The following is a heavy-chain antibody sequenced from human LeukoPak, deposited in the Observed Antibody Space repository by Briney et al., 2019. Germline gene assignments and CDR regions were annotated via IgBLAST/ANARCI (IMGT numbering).Heavy chain of an antibody. V-gene: IGHV1-2*02. CDR2: INPNSGGT. D-gene: IGHD3-10*01. J-gene: IGHJ4*02. CDR1: GYTFTGYY. CDR3: ARDIGSLWFGGLLRLVSQYYFDY. Sequence: ASVKVSCKASGYTFTGYYMHWVRQAPGQGLEWMGWINPNSGGTNYAQKFQGRVTMTRDTSISTAYMELSRLRSDDTAVYYCARDIGSLWFGGLLRLVSQYYFDYWGQGTLVTVSS.